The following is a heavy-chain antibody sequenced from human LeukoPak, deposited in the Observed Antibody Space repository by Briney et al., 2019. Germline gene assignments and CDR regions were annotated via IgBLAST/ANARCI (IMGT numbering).Heavy chain of an antibody. CDR3: ARDLASTPYWELDY. V-gene: IGHV1-2*06. Sequence: ASVKVSCKASGYTFTGYYMHWVRQAPGQGLEWMGRINPNSGDTDYAQEFQGRVAMTRDTSITTAQMELTRLRSDDTAVYYCARDLASTPYWELDYWGQGTLLTVSS. J-gene: IGHJ4*02. CDR2: INPNSGDT. CDR1: GYTFTGYY. D-gene: IGHD1-26*01.